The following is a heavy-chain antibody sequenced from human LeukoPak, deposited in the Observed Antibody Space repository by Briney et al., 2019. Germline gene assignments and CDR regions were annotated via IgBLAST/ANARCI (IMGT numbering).Heavy chain of an antibody. D-gene: IGHD2-2*01. V-gene: IGHV3-23*01. Sequence: GGSLRLSCAASGFTFSSYAMSWVRQAPGKGLEWVSAISGSGGSTYYADSVKGRFTISRDNSKNTLYLQMNSLRAEDTAAYYCAKSAACSSTSCAMGDAFDIWGQGTMVTVSS. CDR3: AKSAACSSTSCAMGDAFDI. J-gene: IGHJ3*02. CDR2: ISGSGGST. CDR1: GFTFSSYA.